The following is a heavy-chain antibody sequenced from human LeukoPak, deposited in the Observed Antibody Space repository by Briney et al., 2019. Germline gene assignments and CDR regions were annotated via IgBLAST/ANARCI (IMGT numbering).Heavy chain of an antibody. J-gene: IGHJ3*02. CDR2: ISSSGSTI. D-gene: IGHD6-13*01. V-gene: IGHV3-11*01. CDR1: GFTFSDYY. CDR3: ARDQAAGTGSDAFDI. Sequence: GGSLRLSCAASGFTFSDYYMSWIRQAPGKGLEWVSYISSSGSTIYSADSVKGRFTISRDNAKNSLYLQMNSLRAEDTAVYYCARDQAAGTGSDAFDIWGQGTTVTVSS.